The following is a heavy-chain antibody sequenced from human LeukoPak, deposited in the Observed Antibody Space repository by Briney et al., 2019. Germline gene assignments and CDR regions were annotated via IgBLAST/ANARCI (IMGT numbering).Heavy chain of an antibody. J-gene: IGHJ4*02. CDR3: ARHAGGYSYGYADY. V-gene: IGHV4-39*01. CDR1: GGSISSSSFY. Sequence: PSETLSLTCTVSGGSISSSSFYWGWIRQPPGKGLEWIGSIFYSGSTYYNSSLKSRVTISVDTSKNQFSLKLSSVTAADTAVYYCARHAGGYSYGYADYWGQGTLVTVSS. CDR2: IFYSGST. D-gene: IGHD5-18*01.